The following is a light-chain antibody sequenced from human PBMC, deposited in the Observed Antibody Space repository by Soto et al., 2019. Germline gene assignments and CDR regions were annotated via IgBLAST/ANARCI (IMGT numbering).Light chain of an antibody. CDR3: AAWDDSLSGWV. Sequence: QSVLTQPPSASGTPGQRVTISCSGSSSNIGSNYVYWYQQLPGTAPKLLIYRNNQRPSAVPDRFSGSKSGTSASLASSGLRSEDEADYYCAAWDDSLSGWVFGGGTKVTVL. CDR1: SSNIGSNY. CDR2: RNN. J-gene: IGLJ3*02. V-gene: IGLV1-47*01.